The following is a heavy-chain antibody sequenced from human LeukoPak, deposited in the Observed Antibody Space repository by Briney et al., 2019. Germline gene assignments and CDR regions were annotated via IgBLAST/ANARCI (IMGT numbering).Heavy chain of an antibody. V-gene: IGHV3-43*02. J-gene: IGHJ4*02. Sequence: GGSLRLSCGASGFTFDDYAMHWVRQAPGKGLEWVSLISGDGGSTYYADPVKGRFTISRDNSKNSLYLQMNSLRTEDTALYYCAKDHKVPGGSGWYHGFDYWGEGTLVTVSS. CDR3: AKDHKVPGGSGWYHGFDY. D-gene: IGHD6-19*01. CDR1: GFTFDDYA. CDR2: ISGDGGST.